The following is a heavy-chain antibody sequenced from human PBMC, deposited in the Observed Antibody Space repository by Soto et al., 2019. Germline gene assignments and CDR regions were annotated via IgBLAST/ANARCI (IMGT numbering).Heavy chain of an antibody. CDR3: AARVHYYDSSGPGDY. V-gene: IGHV1-58*01. CDR1: GFTFTSSA. Sequence: ASVKVSGKASGFTFTSSAVQWVRQARGQRLEWIGWIVVGSGNTNYAQKFQERVTITRDMSTSTAYMELSSLRSEDTAVYYCAARVHYYDSSGPGDYWGQGTLVTVS. J-gene: IGHJ4*02. CDR2: IVVGSGNT. D-gene: IGHD3-22*01.